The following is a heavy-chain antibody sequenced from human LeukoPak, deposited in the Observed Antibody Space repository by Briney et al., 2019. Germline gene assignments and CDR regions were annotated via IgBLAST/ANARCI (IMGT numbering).Heavy chain of an antibody. D-gene: IGHD6-6*01. CDR2: LSPVLA. CDR3: ARDREISARPGGWFDP. J-gene: IGHJ5*02. Sequence: GASVKVSCKVAGGTINNFAISWVRQAPGQGLEWMGGLSPVLATCAQKFQGRVTITADESTDTVYMELGSLTSEDTATYFCARDREISARPGGWFDPWGQGTLVTVSS. V-gene: IGHV1-69*13. CDR1: GGTINNFA.